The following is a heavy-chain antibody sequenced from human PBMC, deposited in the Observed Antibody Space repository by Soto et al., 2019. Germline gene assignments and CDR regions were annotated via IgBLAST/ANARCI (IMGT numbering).Heavy chain of an antibody. CDR3: ARREMDYYDSSGSCDY. CDR1: GGSISSGGYS. J-gene: IGHJ4*02. Sequence: QLQLQESGSGLVKPSQTLSLTCAVSGGSISSGGYSWSWIRQPPGKGLEWIGYIYHSGSTYYNPCLKSRVTMSVDRSKNQFSLKLSSVAAADTAVYYCARREMDYYDSSGSCDYWGQGTLVTVSS. D-gene: IGHD3-22*01. V-gene: IGHV4-30-2*01. CDR2: IYHSGST.